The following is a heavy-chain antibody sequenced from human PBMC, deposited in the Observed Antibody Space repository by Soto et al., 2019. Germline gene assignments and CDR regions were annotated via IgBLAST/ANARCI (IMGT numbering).Heavy chain of an antibody. V-gene: IGHV4-34*01. D-gene: IGHD4-17*01. CDR1: GGSISRYY. CDR3: ARGLRGLRDY. J-gene: IGHJ4*02. Sequence: SETRSLTCTVSGGSISRYYWSWIRQPPGKGLEWIGEINHSGSTNYNPSLKSRVTISVDTSKNQFSLKLSSVTAADTAVYYCARGLRGLRDYWGQGTLVTVSS. CDR2: INHSGST.